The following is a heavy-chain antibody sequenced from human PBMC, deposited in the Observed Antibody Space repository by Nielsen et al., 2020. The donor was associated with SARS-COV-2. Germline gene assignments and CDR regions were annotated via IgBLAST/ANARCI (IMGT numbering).Heavy chain of an antibody. CDR1: GFTFSSYW. CDR3: AREEDEGAYFDY. J-gene: IGHJ4*02. D-gene: IGHD1-26*01. Sequence: GESLKISCAASGFTFSSYWMSRVRQAPGKGLEWVANIKQDGSEKYYVDSVKGRFTISRDNAKNSLYLQMNSLRAEDTAVYYCAREEDEGAYFDYWGQGTLVTVSS. V-gene: IGHV3-7*03. CDR2: IKQDGSEK.